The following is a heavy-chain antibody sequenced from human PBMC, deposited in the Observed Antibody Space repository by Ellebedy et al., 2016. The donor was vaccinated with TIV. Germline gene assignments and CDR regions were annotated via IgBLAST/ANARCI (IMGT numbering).Heavy chain of an antibody. CDR1: GFTFSTFA. J-gene: IGHJ4*02. D-gene: IGHD6-19*01. V-gene: IGHV3-23*01. CDR2: ISAGGGDT. CDR3: AKDDIAVASGTPFAY. Sequence: GESLKISCATSGFTFSTFAMSWVRQAPGKGLEWVSTISAGGGDTFYADSVKGRFAISRDNSKNTLYLQMNSLRGEDTALYFCAKDDIAVASGTPFAYWGQGTLVAVST.